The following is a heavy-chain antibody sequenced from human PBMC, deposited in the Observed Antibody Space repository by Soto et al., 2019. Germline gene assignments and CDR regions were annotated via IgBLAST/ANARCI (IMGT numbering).Heavy chain of an antibody. CDR3: AKGRTEIGTEFDY. J-gene: IGHJ4*02. D-gene: IGHD3-22*01. V-gene: IGHV3-9*01. Sequence: VQLVESGGGLVQPGRSLRLSCAASGFTFDDYAMHWVRQAPGKGLEWVSGISWNSGSIGYADSVKGRFTISRDNAKNSLYLQMNSLRAEDTALYYCAKGRTEIGTEFDYWGQGTLVTVSS. CDR2: ISWNSGSI. CDR1: GFTFDDYA.